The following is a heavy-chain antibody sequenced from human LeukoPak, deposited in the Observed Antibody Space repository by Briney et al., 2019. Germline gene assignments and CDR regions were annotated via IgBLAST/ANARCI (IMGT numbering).Heavy chain of an antibody. V-gene: IGHV1-69*05. Sequence: SSVKVSCKASGGTFSCYAISWVRQAPGQGLEWMGGIIPIFGTANYAQKFQGRVTITTDESTSTAYMELSSLRSEDTAVYYCARVYGVDTAMVGYYYYMDVWGKGTTVTVSS. CDR3: ARVYGVDTAMVGYYYYMDV. CDR2: IIPIFGTA. D-gene: IGHD5-18*01. J-gene: IGHJ6*03. CDR1: GGTFSCYA.